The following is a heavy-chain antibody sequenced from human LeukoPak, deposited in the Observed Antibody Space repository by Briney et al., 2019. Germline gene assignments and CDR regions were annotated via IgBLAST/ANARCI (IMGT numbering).Heavy chain of an antibody. Sequence: SETLSLTCTVSGGSISSYYWSWIRQPPGKGLEWIGYIYYSGSTNYNPSLKSRVTISVDTSKNQFSLKLSSVTAADTAVYYCARDSDGSGSYLAYWGQGTLVTVSS. CDR1: GGSISSYY. V-gene: IGHV4-59*01. CDR2: IYYSGST. D-gene: IGHD3-10*01. J-gene: IGHJ4*02. CDR3: ARDSDGSGSYLAY.